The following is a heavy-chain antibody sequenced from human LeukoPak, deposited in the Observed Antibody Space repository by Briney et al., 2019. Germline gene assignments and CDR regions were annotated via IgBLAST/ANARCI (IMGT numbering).Heavy chain of an antibody. CDR3: ATEKGDSPDY. CDR2: ISGSGGNT. CDR1: GFTFSSYA. V-gene: IGHV3-23*01. J-gene: IGHJ4*02. Sequence: QPGGSLRLSCAAPGFTFSSYAMSWVRQAPGKGLEWVSAISGSGGNTYHADSVKGRFTISRDNSKNTLYVQMNSLRAEDTAVYYCATEKGDSPDYWGQGTLVTVSS. D-gene: IGHD2-21*01.